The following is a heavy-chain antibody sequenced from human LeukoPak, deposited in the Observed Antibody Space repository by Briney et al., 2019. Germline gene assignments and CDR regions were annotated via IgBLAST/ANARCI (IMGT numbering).Heavy chain of an antibody. D-gene: IGHD3-16*01. CDR2: IYYSGST. CDR3: ARGGRSRLSPGWFDP. Sequence: SETLSLTCTVSGGSISSYYWSWIRQPPGKGLEWIGYIYYSGSTNYNPSLESRVTISVDTSKNQFSLKLSSVTAADTAVYYCARGGRSRLSPGWFDPWGQGTLVTVSS. CDR1: GGSISSYY. V-gene: IGHV4-59*01. J-gene: IGHJ5*02.